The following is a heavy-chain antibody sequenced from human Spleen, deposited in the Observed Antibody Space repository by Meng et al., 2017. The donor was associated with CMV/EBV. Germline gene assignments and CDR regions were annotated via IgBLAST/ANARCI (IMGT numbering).Heavy chain of an antibody. CDR1: GFNFNSYT. V-gene: IGHV3-21*01. CDR3: ARGELGSAYGAFDI. CDR2: ITSSSSQI. D-gene: IGHD1-26*01. Sequence: GESLKISCAASGFNFNSYTMNWVRQAPGKGLEWVSSITSSSSQIYYADSVKGRFTISRDNAKNSLYLQMNSLRAEDTAVYYCARGELGSAYGAFDIWGQGTMVTVSS. J-gene: IGHJ3*02.